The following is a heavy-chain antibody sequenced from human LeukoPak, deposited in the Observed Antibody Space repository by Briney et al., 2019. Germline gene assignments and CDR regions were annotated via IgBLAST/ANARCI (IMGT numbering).Heavy chain of an antibody. Sequence: GGSLRLSCAAAGVTFSSYAMSLVRQAPGKGLEWVSAISGSGGSTYYADSVKGRFTISRDNSKNTLYLQMNSLRAEDTAVYYCANGGGRGAFDIWGQGTMVTVSS. D-gene: IGHD2-21*01. CDR1: GVTFSSYA. CDR2: ISGSGGST. V-gene: IGHV3-23*01. CDR3: ANGGGRGAFDI. J-gene: IGHJ3*02.